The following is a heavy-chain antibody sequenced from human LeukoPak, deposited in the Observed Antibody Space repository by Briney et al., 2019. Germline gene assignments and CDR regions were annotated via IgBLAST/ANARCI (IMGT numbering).Heavy chain of an antibody. CDR2: IYRGGST. CDR3: ASARESCHSAECYEYFQH. Sequence: GGSLRLSRTGSGFTVGTTSMSWARQSPGKGLEWGSGIYRGGSTYYADSVNGRFTISRDNSRNSLSLQMNRLRAEDTAFYYCASARESCHSAECYEYFQHWGQGTLVTVSS. J-gene: IGHJ1*01. D-gene: IGHD2/OR15-2a*01. V-gene: IGHV3-53*01. CDR1: GFTVGTTS.